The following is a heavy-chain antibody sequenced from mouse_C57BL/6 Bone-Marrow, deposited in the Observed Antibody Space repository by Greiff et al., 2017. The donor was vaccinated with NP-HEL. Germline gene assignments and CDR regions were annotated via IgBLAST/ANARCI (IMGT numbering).Heavy chain of an antibody. V-gene: IGHV1-42*01. Sequence: EVQLQQSGPELVKPGASVKISCKASGYSFTGYYMNWVKQSPEKSLEWIGEINPSTGGTTYNQKFKAKATLTVDKSSSTAYMQLKSLTSEDSAVYYCARRGLWLRRWFAYWGQGTLVTVSA. CDR1: GYSFTGYY. CDR2: INPSTGGT. J-gene: IGHJ3*01. D-gene: IGHD2-2*01. CDR3: ARRGLWLRRWFAY.